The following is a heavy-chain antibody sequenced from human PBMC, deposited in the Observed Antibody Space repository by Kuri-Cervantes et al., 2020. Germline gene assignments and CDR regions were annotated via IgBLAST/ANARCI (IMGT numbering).Heavy chain of an antibody. D-gene: IGHD3-22*01. V-gene: IGHV3-48*01. J-gene: IGHJ4*02. CDR1: GFTFSSYS. CDR3: AEDTVVVITPNFDY. CDR2: ISSSRSTI. Sequence: GESLKISCAASGFTFSSYSMNWVRQAPGKGLEWVSYISSSRSTIYYADSVKGRFTISRDNSKNTLYLQMNSLRAEDTAVYYCAEDTVVVITPNFDYWGQGTLVTVSS.